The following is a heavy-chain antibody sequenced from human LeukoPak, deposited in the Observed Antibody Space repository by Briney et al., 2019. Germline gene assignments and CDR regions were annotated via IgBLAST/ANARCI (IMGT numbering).Heavy chain of an antibody. CDR3: ARFPSDSSGYFAY. J-gene: IGHJ4*02. D-gene: IGHD3-22*01. Sequence: SETLSLTCTVSGYSISSGYYWGWIRQPPGKGLEWIGSMYHIGSTYFNPSLKSRVTISVDTSKNQFSLRLRSVTAADTAVYYCARFPSDSSGYFAYWSQGTLVTVSS. CDR1: GYSISSGYY. CDR2: MYHIGST. V-gene: IGHV4-38-2*02.